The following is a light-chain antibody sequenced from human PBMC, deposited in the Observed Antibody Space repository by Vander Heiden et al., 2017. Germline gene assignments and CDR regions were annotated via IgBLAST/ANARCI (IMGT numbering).Light chain of an antibody. J-gene: IGKJ2*01. Sequence: DIQMTQSPSSLSASVGDKVTISCRSSQTVTRYLHWYQQKPGTAPRLLISAASTLETGVPPRFSGSGFGTDFNLTIDSLQPEDFATYYCQQTYDMPPYTFGQGTRLENK. CDR2: AAS. CDR1: QTVTRY. CDR3: QQTYDMPPYT. V-gene: IGKV1-39*01.